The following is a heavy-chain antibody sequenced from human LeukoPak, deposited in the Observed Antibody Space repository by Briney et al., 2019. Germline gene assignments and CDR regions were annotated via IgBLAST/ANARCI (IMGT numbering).Heavy chain of an antibody. CDR2: IYYSGST. D-gene: IGHD6-13*01. V-gene: IGHV4-31*03. CDR3: ARLAIAAAGTLGYYFDY. CDR1: GGSISSGGYY. J-gene: IGHJ4*02. Sequence: SQTLSLTCTVSGGSISSGGYYWSWIRQHPGKGLEWIGYIYYSGSTYYNPSLKSRVTISVDTSKNQFSLKLSSVTAADTAVYYCARLAIAAAGTLGYYFDYWGQGTLVTVSS.